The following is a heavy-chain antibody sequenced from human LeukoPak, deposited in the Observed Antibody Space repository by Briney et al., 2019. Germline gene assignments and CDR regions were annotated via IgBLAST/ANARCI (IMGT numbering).Heavy chain of an antibody. D-gene: IGHD1-26*01. V-gene: IGHV3-23*01. CDR3: AKGLISGSYYIYFDY. CDR2: ISGSGGST. J-gene: IGHJ4*02. CDR1: GFTFSSYA. Sequence: PGGSLRLSCAASGFTFSSYAMSWVRQAPGKGLEWVSAISGSGGSTYYADSVKGRFTISRDNSKNTLYLQMNSLRAEDTAVYYCAKGLISGSYYIYFDYWGQGTLVTVSS.